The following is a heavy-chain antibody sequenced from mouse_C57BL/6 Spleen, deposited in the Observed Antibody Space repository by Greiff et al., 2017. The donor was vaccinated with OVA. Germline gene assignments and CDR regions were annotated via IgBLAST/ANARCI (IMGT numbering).Heavy chain of an antibody. CDR2: INPNNGGT. J-gene: IGHJ4*01. Sequence: VQLQQSGPELVKPGASVKISCKASGYTFTDYYMNWVKQSHGKSLEWIGDINPNNGGTSYNQKFKGKATLTVDTSSSTAYMEIRSLTSEDSAVYYCARGDDYYAMDYWGQGTSVTVSS. CDR1: GYTFTDYY. CDR3: ARGDDYYAMDY. V-gene: IGHV1-26*01.